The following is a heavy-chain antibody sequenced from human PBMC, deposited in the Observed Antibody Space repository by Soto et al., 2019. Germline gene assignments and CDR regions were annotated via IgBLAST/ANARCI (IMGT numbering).Heavy chain of an antibody. V-gene: IGHV2-5*02. J-gene: IGHJ4*02. CDR2: IYWDDDK. D-gene: IGHD3-10*01. CDR3: AHIGSNNVLLWFGELLPSSYYYFDY. Sequence: QITLKESGPTLVKPTQTLTLTCTFSGFSLSTSGVGVGWIRQPPGKALEWLALIYWDDDKRYSPSLKSRLTITKDTSKNQVVLTMTNMDPVDTATYSCAHIGSNNVLLWFGELLPSSYYYFDYWGQGTLVTVSS. CDR1: GFSLSTSGVG.